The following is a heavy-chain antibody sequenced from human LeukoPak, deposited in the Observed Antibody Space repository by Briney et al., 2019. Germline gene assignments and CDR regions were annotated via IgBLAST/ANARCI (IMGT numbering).Heavy chain of an antibody. CDR1: VGTFSSYA. Sequence: GASVKVSCKASVGTFSSYAISWVRQAPGQGLEWMGGMIPIFGTANYAQKFQGRVTSTAEDSTSTAYMELSSLRSEDTAVYYCARAVVPAAPFDYWGQGTLVTVSS. J-gene: IGHJ4*02. V-gene: IGHV1-69*13. CDR3: ARAVVPAAPFDY. D-gene: IGHD2-2*01. CDR2: MIPIFGTA.